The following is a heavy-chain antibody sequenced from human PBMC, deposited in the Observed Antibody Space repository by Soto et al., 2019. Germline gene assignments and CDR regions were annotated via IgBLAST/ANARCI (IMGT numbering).Heavy chain of an antibody. D-gene: IGHD2-8*01. CDR1: GFTFSAYS. J-gene: IGHJ5*02. V-gene: IGHV3-48*02. CDR3: ARDNGMAGSFDP. Sequence: EVQLVESGGGLVQPGESLRLSCAASGFTFSAYSMNWVRQAPGKGLEWISYITASSATIYYADSVKGRFTISRDNAKNSLYLQMNSLREGDTAVYYCARDNGMAGSFDPWGQGTLVTVSS. CDR2: ITASSATI.